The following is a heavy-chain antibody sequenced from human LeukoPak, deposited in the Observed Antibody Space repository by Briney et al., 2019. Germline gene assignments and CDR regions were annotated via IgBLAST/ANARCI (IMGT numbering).Heavy chain of an antibody. J-gene: IGHJ4*02. CDR2: IRYDGSNK. D-gene: IGHD3-9*01. CDR1: GFTFSSYG. CDR3: AKDGVAYYDILTGYYSVY. Sequence: GGSLRLSCAASGFTFSSYGMHWVRQAPGKGLEWVAFIRYDGSNKYYADSVKGRFTISRDNSKNTLYLQMNSLRAEDTAVYYCAKDGVAYYDILTGYYSVYWGQGTLVTVSS. V-gene: IGHV3-30*02.